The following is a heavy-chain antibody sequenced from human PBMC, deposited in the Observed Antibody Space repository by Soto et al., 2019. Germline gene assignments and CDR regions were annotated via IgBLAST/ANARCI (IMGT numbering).Heavy chain of an antibody. D-gene: IGHD4-17*01. CDR1: GDSFKDYY. CDR2: INAGNGNT. Sequence: GTSVKLSCETCGDSFKDYYIHWVRQAPGQGLEWMGWINAGNGNTEYSQKFQGRVTITRDTSASTAYMELSSLRSEDTAVYYCARLGDYGELKYFQHWGQGTLVTVSS. J-gene: IGHJ1*01. V-gene: IGHV1-3*01. CDR3: ARLGDYGELKYFQH.